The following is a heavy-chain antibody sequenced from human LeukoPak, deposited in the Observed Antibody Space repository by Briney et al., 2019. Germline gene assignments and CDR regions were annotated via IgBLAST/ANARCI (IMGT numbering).Heavy chain of an antibody. CDR2: TSTRSRYT. J-gene: IGHJ4*02. V-gene: IGHV3-11*05. CDR3: ARDSTTGFFDY. CDR1: GFTFSDYY. Sequence: GGSLRLSCAASGFTFSDYYMSWVRQAPGKGLGWVSYTSTRSRYTDYADSVKGRFTLSRDDSKNSLYLHMNSLRADDTAIYYCARDSTTGFFDYWGQGTLVTVSS. D-gene: IGHD4-11*01.